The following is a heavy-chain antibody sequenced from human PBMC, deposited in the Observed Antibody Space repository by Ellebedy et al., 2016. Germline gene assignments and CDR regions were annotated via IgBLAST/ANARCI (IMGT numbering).Heavy chain of an antibody. J-gene: IGHJ4*02. CDR2: IYSDGTT. Sequence: GESLKISCAASGFIVSSYFMSWVRQAPGKGLEWVSVIYSDGTTYYADSVRGRFTLSRDSSKNTLYLQMNSLRAEDSAVYYCARAFYGDAGYFFDYWGQGTLVTVSS. CDR3: ARAFYGDAGYFFDY. CDR1: GFIVSSYF. V-gene: IGHV3-53*01. D-gene: IGHD4-17*01.